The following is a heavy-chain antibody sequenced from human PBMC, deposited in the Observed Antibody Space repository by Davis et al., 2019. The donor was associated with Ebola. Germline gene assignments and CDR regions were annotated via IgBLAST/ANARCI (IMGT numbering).Heavy chain of an antibody. J-gene: IGHJ5*02. D-gene: IGHD6-19*01. CDR1: GYTFTSYG. Sequence: AASVKVSCKASGYTFTSYGISWVRQAPGQGLEWMGWISAYNGNTNYAQKLQGRVTMTTDTSTNTAYMELRSLRSDDTAIYYCARTHSTGWDLTNWFDPWGQGTLVTVSS. V-gene: IGHV1-18*01. CDR3: ARTHSTGWDLTNWFDP. CDR2: ISAYNGNT.